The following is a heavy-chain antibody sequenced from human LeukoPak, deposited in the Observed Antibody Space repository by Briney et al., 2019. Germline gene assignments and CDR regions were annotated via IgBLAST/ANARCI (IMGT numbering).Heavy chain of an antibody. CDR1: GYSISSGYY. CDR3: ARGGSSSSWYPRRYFDY. J-gene: IGHJ4*02. V-gene: IGHV4-38-2*02. CDR2: IYHSGST. Sequence: SETLSLTCTVSGYSISSGYYWGWIWQPPGKGLEWIGSIYHSGSTYYNPSLKSRVTISVDTSKNQFSLKLSSVTAADTAVYYCARGGSSSSWYPRRYFDYWGQGTLVTVSS. D-gene: IGHD6-13*01.